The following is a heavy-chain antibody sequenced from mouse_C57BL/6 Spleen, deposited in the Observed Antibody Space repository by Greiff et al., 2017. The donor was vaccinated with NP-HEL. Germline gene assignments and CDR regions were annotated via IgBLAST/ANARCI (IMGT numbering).Heavy chain of an antibody. Sequence: EVQLQESGTVLARPGASVKMSCKTSGYTFTSYWMHWVKQRPGQGLEWIGAIYPGNSDTSYNQKFKGKAKLTAVTSASTAYMELSSLTNEDSAVYYCTRAYYYGSRGGYYYAMDDWGQGTSVTVSS. CDR2: IYPGNSDT. J-gene: IGHJ4*01. CDR1: GYTFTSYW. D-gene: IGHD1-1*01. V-gene: IGHV1-5*01. CDR3: TRAYYYGSRGGYYYAMDD.